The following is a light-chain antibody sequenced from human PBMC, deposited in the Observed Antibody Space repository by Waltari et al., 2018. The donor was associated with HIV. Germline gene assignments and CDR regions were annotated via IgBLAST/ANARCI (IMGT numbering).Light chain of an antibody. Sequence: DVPLTQSPSLVPASVGARVTITCRARQAIYNYLAWYQPKPGKAPRLLIHTASSLYAGVPSRFIGSGGGTEFTLTITSLEPEDFATYFCQHRLNYPITFGQGTRLDI. CDR2: TAS. CDR1: QAIYNY. J-gene: IGKJ5*01. CDR3: QHRLNYPIT. V-gene: IGKV1-9*01.